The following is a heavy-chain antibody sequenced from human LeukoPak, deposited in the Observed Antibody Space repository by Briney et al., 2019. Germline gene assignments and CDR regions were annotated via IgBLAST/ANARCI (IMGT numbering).Heavy chain of an antibody. CDR2: IYYSGST. CDR3: ARDSGSSPTFDY. Sequence: SETLSLTCTVSGGSISSYYWSWIRQPPGKGLEWIGYIYYSGSTNYNPSLKSRVTMSVDTSKNQISLKLSSVTAADTAVYYCARDSGSSPTFDYWGQGTLVTVSS. V-gene: IGHV4-59*01. CDR1: GGSISSYY. J-gene: IGHJ4*02. D-gene: IGHD6-13*01.